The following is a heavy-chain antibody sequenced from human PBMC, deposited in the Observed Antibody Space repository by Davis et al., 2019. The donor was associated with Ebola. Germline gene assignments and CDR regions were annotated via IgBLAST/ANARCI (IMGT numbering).Heavy chain of an antibody. D-gene: IGHD2-21*02. J-gene: IGHJ4*02. CDR2: MNPYSGHT. CDR1: GYIFSNYD. CDR3: ARGYSPKCRTGDCVNDF. V-gene: IGHV1-8*01. Sequence: ASVQVSCKASGYIFSNYDINWVRQARGQGLEWMGWMNPYSGHTGYVEKFKGRVTMTRNPSITTAYMELISLTLDDTAVYYCARGYSPKCRTGDCVNDFWGQGTLVTVSS.